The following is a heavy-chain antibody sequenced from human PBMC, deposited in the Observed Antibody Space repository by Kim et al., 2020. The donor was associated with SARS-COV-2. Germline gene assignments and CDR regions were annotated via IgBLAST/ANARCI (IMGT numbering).Heavy chain of an antibody. D-gene: IGHD3-9*01. CDR2: IYSGGST. J-gene: IGHJ3*02. CDR3: ARLPGLRWDYSDIYAFDI. Sequence: GGSLRLSCAASGFTVSSNYMSWVRQAPGKGLEWVSVIYSGGSTYYADSVKGRFTISRDNSKNTLYLQMNSLRAEDTAVYYCARLPGLRWDYSDIYAFDIWGQGTMVTVSS. V-gene: IGHV3-53*01. CDR1: GFTVSSNY.